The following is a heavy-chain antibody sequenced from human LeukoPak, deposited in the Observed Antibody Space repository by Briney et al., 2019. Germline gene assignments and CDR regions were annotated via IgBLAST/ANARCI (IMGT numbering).Heavy chain of an antibody. CDR3: ARVSRQPGYCSSTSCYDYYYYYYMDV. Sequence: SQTLSLTCAISGDSVSSNSAAWNWIRQSPSRGLEWLGRTYYRSKWYNDYAVSVKSRITINPDTSKNQFSLQLNSVTPEDTAVYYCARVSRQPGYCSSTSCYDYYYYYYMDVWGQGTLVAVSS. D-gene: IGHD2-2*01. CDR2: TYYRSKWYN. J-gene: IGHJ6*03. CDR1: GDSVSSNSAA. V-gene: IGHV6-1*01.